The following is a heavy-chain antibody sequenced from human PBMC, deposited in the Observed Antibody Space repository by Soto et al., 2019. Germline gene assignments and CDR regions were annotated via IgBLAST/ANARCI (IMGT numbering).Heavy chain of an antibody. Sequence: EVQLVESGGGLIQPGGSLRLSCAASGFSVSSNYMTWVRQAPGKGLEWVSVIYSGGSTYYADSVKGRFTISRDNSKNTLYLQMKSLRAEDTAIYYCVFDSSALDPGAFAIWGQGTMVTVSS. J-gene: IGHJ3*02. V-gene: IGHV3-53*01. D-gene: IGHD3-22*01. CDR2: IYSGGST. CDR3: VFDSSALDPGAFAI. CDR1: GFSVSSNY.